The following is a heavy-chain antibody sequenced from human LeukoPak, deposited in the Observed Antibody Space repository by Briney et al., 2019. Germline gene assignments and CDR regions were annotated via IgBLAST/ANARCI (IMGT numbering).Heavy chain of an antibody. V-gene: IGHV3-23*01. D-gene: IGHD1-14*01. CDR1: GFTFSSYA. Sequence: GGSLRLSCAASGFTFSSYAMTWVRQAPGKGLEWVSTITGSGGYTYYADSVKGRFTISRDNSKNTLYLQMNSLRAEDTAVYYCAKDRYLDWWGQGTLVIVSS. CDR2: ITGSGGYT. J-gene: IGHJ4*02. CDR3: AKDRYLDW.